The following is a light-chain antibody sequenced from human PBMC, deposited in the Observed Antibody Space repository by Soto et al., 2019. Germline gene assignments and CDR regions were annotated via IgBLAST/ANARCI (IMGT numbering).Light chain of an antibody. CDR2: EAS. CDR3: QQFNSYPWT. V-gene: IGKV1-13*02. Sequence: AIQLTQSPSSLSASVGDRVTITCRASQGIRSSLAWFQQKAGNPPKVLIYEASVLETGVSSRFSGSGSVTDFTLSISSLQPEDFATYYCQQFNSYPWTFGQGTTVEVK. CDR1: QGIRSS. J-gene: IGKJ1*01.